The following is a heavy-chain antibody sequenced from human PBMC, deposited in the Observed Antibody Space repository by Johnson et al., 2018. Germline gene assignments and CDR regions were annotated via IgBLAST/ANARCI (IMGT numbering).Heavy chain of an antibody. V-gene: IGHV3-30*18. Sequence: QVQLVQSGGGVVQPGGSXRLSCAGPGFAFSRYSMHWVRQAPGKGLEWVAVISYDGRNKYYAESGTGRFTISRDNSKNTLYLQMNSLRGEDTAVYFCAKHPVAVAGYYYYYMDVWGKGTTVTVSS. CDR3: AKHPVAVAGYYYYYMDV. CDR2: ISYDGRNK. J-gene: IGHJ6*03. D-gene: IGHD6-19*01. CDR1: GFAFSRYS.